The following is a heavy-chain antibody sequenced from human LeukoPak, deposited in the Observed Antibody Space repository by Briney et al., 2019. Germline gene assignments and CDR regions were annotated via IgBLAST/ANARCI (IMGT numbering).Heavy chain of an antibody. CDR1: GFTFSTYW. CDR2: IRQDGSDK. V-gene: IGHV3-7*03. J-gene: IGHJ4*02. CDR3: AKGPLIEVAGTTWDY. D-gene: IGHD6-19*01. Sequence: GGSLRLSCAASGFTFSTYWMSWVRQAPGKGLKWVANIRQDGSDKYYADSVKGRFTISRDSSENTLYLQMNSLRAEDTALYYCAKGPLIEVAGTTWDYWGQGTLVTVSS.